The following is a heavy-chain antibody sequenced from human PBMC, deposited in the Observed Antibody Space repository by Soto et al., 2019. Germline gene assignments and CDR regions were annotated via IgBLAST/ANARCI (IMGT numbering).Heavy chain of an antibody. CDR2: IYSGGST. J-gene: IGHJ6*02. CDR3: ARGEQLEYYGMDV. Sequence: EVQLVESGGGLVQPGGSLRLSCAASGFTVSSNYMSWVRQAPGKGLEWVSVIYSGGSTYYADSVKGRFTISRDNSKNTLYLQMNSLRAEDTAGYYCARGEQLEYYGMDVWGQGTTVTVSS. CDR1: GFTVSSNY. V-gene: IGHV3-66*01. D-gene: IGHD6-13*01.